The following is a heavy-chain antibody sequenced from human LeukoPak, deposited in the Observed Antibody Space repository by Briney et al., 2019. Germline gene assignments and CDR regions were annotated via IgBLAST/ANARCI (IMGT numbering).Heavy chain of an antibody. Sequence: PSETLSLTCTVSSGSISSSSYYWGWIRQPPGKGLEWIRSSYYSGSTYYNPSLKSRVTISVDTSKNQFSLKLSSVTAADTAVYFCARLATINTVTTARYWYFDLWGRGTLVTVSS. J-gene: IGHJ2*01. V-gene: IGHV4-39*01. D-gene: IGHD4-17*01. CDR1: SGSISSSSYY. CDR3: ARLATINTVTTARYWYFDL. CDR2: SYYSGST.